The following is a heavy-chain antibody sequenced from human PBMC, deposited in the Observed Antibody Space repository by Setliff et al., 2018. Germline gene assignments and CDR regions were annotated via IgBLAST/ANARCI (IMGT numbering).Heavy chain of an antibody. Sequence: SETLSLTCAVSGYSIRSGNYWGWIRQPPGKGLEWIGSIYHSGSTYYNPSLKGRVTISMDTSKNQFSLKVSSVTAADTAVYYCAREQWLDPPGYYYMDVWAKGTTVTVSS. V-gene: IGHV4-38-2*02. CDR3: AREQWLDPPGYYYMDV. CDR1: GYSIRSGNY. D-gene: IGHD6-19*01. CDR2: IYHSGST. J-gene: IGHJ6*03.